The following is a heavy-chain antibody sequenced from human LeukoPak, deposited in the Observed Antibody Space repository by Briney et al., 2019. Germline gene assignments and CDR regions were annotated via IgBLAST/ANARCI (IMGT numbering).Heavy chain of an antibody. Sequence: ASVKVSCKASGYSFASYDVSWVRQATGQGLEWMGWMSANSGNTLYAQKFQGRVTMTRNTSISTAYMELSSLRSEDTAVYYCARSDVDIVATIISYYMDVWGKGTTVTVSS. J-gene: IGHJ6*03. CDR2: MSANSGNT. CDR3: ARSDVDIVATIISYYMDV. V-gene: IGHV1-8*01. D-gene: IGHD5-12*01. CDR1: GYSFASYD.